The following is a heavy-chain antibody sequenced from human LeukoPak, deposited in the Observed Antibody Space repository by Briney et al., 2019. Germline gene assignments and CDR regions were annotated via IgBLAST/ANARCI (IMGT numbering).Heavy chain of an antibody. D-gene: IGHD1-26*01. CDR3: ARFRRYYGD. V-gene: IGHV4-59*11. Sequence: SETLSLTCNVSGVSMSDHYWSWIRQPPGKGLEWIGYIYYSGSTNYNPSLKSRVTISVDASKNQFSLKLSSVTAADTAVYYCARFRRYYGDWGQGTLVTVST. CDR1: GVSMSDHY. CDR2: IYYSGST. J-gene: IGHJ4*02.